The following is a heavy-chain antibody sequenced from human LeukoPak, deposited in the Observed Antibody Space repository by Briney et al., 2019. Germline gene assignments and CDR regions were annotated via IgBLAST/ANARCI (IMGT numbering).Heavy chain of an antibody. V-gene: IGHV3-53*01. CDR3: AKDGSGSGKIWFDP. J-gene: IGHJ5*02. CDR1: GFTVSSNS. CDR2: IYTTGNT. Sequence: GGSLRLSCTVSGFTVSSNSMSWVRQAPGKGLEWVSFIYTTGNTHNSDSVKGRFTISRDSSKNTLYLQMNSLRAEDTAVYYCAKDGSGSGKIWFDPWGQGTLVTVSS. D-gene: IGHD3-10*01.